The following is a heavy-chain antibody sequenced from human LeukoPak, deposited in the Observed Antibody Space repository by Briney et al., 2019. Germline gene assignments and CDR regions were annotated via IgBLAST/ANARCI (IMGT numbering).Heavy chain of an antibody. D-gene: IGHD1-1*01. Sequence: PGGSLRLSCAASGFTFSSYSMNWVRQAPGKGLEWVSYISSSSTIYYADSVKGRFTISRDNAKNSLYLQMNSLRAEDTAVYYCARDLIRLDFDYWGQGTLVTVSS. V-gene: IGHV3-48*04. J-gene: IGHJ4*02. CDR1: GFTFSSYS. CDR2: ISSSSTI. CDR3: ARDLIRLDFDY.